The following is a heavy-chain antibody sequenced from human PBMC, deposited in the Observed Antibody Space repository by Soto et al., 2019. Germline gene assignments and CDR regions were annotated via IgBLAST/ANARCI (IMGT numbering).Heavy chain of an antibody. D-gene: IGHD3-3*01. CDR3: ARIKIVGILTYYMDV. J-gene: IGHJ6*03. CDR2: MYYSGSK. V-gene: IGHV4-39*01. Sequence: QLQLQESGPGLVKPSETLSLSCAVSGDSISSSSSYYWGWIRQPPGKGLEWIANMYYSGSKYYNPSLKSRVTRSLETSKNQFSLTLSSVTAAATAVYYCARIKIVGILTYYMDVWGKGTPVTVSS. CDR1: GDSISSSSSYY.